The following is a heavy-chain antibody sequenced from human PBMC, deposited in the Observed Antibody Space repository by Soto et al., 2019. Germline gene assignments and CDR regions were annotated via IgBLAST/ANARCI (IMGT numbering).Heavy chain of an antibody. CDR1: GYTFTSCG. J-gene: IGHJ4*02. D-gene: IGHD6-25*01. CDR2: MNPYTGNT. V-gene: IGHV1-8*01. CDR3: ARRKERSGPHYFDS. Sequence: ASVKVSCKASGYTFTSCGIHWVRQATGQGLEWVGWMNPYTGNTGYAQKFQGRVTMTRNTSINTAYMELSSLTFEDTAVYYCARRKERSGPHYFDSWGQGALVTVSS.